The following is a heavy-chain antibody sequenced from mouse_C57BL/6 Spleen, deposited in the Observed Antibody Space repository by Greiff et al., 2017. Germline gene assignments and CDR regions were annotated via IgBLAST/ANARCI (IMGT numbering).Heavy chain of an antibody. CDR3: ARIEFYYGSSYGYFDV. D-gene: IGHD1-1*01. CDR2: IYPGDGDT. Sequence: QVQLKQSGAELVKPGASVKISCKASGYAFSSYWMNWVKQRPGKGLEWIGQIYPGDGDTNYNGKFKGKATLTADKSSSTAYMQLSSLTSEDSAVYFCARIEFYYGSSYGYFDVWGTGTTVTVSS. CDR1: GYAFSSYW. J-gene: IGHJ1*03. V-gene: IGHV1-80*01.